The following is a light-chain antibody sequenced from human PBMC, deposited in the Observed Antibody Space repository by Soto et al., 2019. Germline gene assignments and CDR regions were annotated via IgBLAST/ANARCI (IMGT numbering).Light chain of an antibody. V-gene: IGLV2-8*01. Sequence: QSVLTQLPSASGSPGRSVTVSCTGTSNDVGANDYVSWFQQHPGKAPKLIIYEVRKRPSGVPDRFSGSKSGNTASLTVSGLQAEDDADYYCSSYVGSLVVFGGGTKVTVL. CDR3: SSYVGSLVV. J-gene: IGLJ2*01. CDR1: SNDVGANDY. CDR2: EVR.